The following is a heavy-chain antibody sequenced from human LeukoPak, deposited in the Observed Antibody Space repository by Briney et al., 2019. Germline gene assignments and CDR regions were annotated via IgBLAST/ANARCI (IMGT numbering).Heavy chain of an antibody. CDR1: GYTFTGYY. CDR2: INPNSGGT. J-gene: IGHJ4*02. D-gene: IGHD2-2*01. CDR3: ARDVDCSSTSCRDY. V-gene: IGHV1-2*02. Sequence: ASVKVSCKASGYTFTGYYMHWVRQAPGQGLKWMGWINPNSGGTNYAQKFQGRVTMTRDTSISTAYMELSRLRSDDTAVYYCARDVDCSSTSCRDYWGQGTLVTVSS.